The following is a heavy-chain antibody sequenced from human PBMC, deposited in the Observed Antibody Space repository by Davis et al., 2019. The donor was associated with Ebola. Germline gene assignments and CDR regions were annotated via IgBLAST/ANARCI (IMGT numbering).Heavy chain of an antibody. CDR2: IYHSGST. J-gene: IGHJ4*02. V-gene: IGHV4-38-2*01. Sequence: PSETLSLTCAVSGYSISSGYYWGWIRQPPGKGLEWIGSIYHSGSTNYNPSLKSRVTISVDTSKNQFSLKLSSVTAADTAVYYCARGLRSLWQWLATYYFDYWGQGTLVTVSS. CDR3: ARGLRSLWQWLATYYFDY. CDR1: GYSISSGYY. D-gene: IGHD6-19*01.